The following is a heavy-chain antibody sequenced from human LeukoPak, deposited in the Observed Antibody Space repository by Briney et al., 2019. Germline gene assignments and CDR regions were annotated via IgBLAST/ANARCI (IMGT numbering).Heavy chain of an antibody. Sequence: ASVKVSCKASGYTFTSYDINWVRQATGQGLEWMGRMNPNSGNTGYAQKFQGRVTMTRNTSISTAYMELSSLRSEDTAVYYCARANIVVVPAALYYYYYGMDVWGQGTTVTVSS. CDR3: ARANIVVVPAALYYYYYGMDV. J-gene: IGHJ6*02. V-gene: IGHV1-8*01. D-gene: IGHD2-2*01. CDR2: MNPNSGNT. CDR1: GYTFTSYD.